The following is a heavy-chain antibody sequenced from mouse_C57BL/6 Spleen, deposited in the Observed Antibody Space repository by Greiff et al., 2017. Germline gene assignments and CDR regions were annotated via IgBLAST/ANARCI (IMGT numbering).Heavy chain of an antibody. D-gene: IGHD2-3*01. Sequence: QVQLQQSDAELVKPGASVKISCKVSGYTFTDHTIPWMKQRPEQGLEWIGNIYPRDGSTKYNEKFKGKATLTGDKSSSTAYLQLNSLTSEDSAVYFCARQAGYYRYDFDDWGKGPTRTVST. CDR1: GYTFTDHT. J-gene: IGHJ2*01. CDR2: IYPRDGST. V-gene: IGHV1-78*01. CDR3: ARQAGYYRYDFDD.